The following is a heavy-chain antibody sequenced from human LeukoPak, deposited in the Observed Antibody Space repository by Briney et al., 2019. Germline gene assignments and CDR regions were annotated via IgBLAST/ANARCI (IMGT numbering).Heavy chain of an antibody. D-gene: IGHD3-3*01. Sequence: PSETLSLTCTVSGGSISSGGYYWSWIRQPPGKGLEWIGYIYHSGSTYYNPSLKSRVTISVDRSKNQFSLKLSSVTAADTAVYYCARAPGQVLSGFLGWRDHSGHDYWGQGTLVTVSS. CDR1: GGSISSGGYY. V-gene: IGHV4-30-2*01. J-gene: IGHJ4*02. CDR2: IYHSGST. CDR3: ARAPGQVLSGFLGWRDHSGHDY.